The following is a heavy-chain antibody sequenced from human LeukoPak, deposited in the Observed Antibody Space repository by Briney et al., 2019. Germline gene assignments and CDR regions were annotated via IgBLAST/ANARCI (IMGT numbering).Heavy chain of an antibody. V-gene: IGHV3-23*01. Sequence: GGSLRLSCAASGFTFSNFGMSWVAQAPGKGLEWVSTILSGGSTYYAESVKGRFTISRDNSKSTLYLQMNSLRAEDTAVYYCARDLYGSEDYWGQGDLVTVSS. CDR2: ILSGGST. CDR1: GFTFSNFG. D-gene: IGHD3-10*01. J-gene: IGHJ4*02. CDR3: ARDLYGSEDY.